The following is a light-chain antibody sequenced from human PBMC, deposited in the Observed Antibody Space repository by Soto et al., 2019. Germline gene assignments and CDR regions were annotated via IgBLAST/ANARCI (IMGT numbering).Light chain of an antibody. V-gene: IGKV1-12*01. CDR3: QQANSLPLT. CDR1: RGLTNY. CDR2: AAS. J-gene: IGKJ4*01. Sequence: DIQMTQSPSSVSASVGDRVTISCRASRGLTNYLAWYQQKPGKAPKLLIYAASSLQSGVPSRFFGSVSWKDFPLTISRLQPEDFATYYCQQANSLPLTFGGGTKVEIK.